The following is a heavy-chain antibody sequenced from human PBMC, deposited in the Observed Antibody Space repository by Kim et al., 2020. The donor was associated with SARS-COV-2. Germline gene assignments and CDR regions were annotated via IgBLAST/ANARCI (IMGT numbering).Heavy chain of an antibody. D-gene: IGHD2-15*01. CDR1: GFTFSSYS. Sequence: GGSLRLSCAASGFTFSSYSMNWVRQAPGKGLEWVSYISTSNSTVSYAGSVKGRFTISRDNAKNSLYLQMNCLRDEDTAVYYCARTSYGGGCPPNLWGRGTLVTVSS. CDR2: ISTSNSTV. CDR3: ARTSYGGGCPPNL. V-gene: IGHV3-48*02. J-gene: IGHJ2*01.